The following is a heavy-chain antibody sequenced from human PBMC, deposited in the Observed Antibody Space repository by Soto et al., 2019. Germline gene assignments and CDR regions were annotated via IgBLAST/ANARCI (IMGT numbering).Heavy chain of an antibody. V-gene: IGHV4-59*08. Sequence: PSETLSLTCTVSGGSISSYYWSWIRQPPGKGLEWIGYIYYSGSTNYYPSLKSRVTISVDTSKNQFSLKLSSVTAADTAVYYCARQVATPDAHDYYYYYMDVWGKGTTVTVSS. D-gene: IGHD2-15*01. CDR1: GGSISSYY. CDR2: IYYSGST. J-gene: IGHJ6*03. CDR3: ARQVATPDAHDYYYYYMDV.